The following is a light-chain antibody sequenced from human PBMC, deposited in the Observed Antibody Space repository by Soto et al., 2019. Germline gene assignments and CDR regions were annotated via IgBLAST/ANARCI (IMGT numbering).Light chain of an antibody. CDR2: GAS. V-gene: IGKV3-20*01. Sequence: EIVMTQSPDTLSMSPGDRATLSCRASLSVADNVAWHQQRPGQTPSLLIYGASTRATGIPDRFSGSGSGTHLTLTISRLEPGDFAVYYCQHFGGTTFTFGQGTRLEIK. CDR3: QHFGGTTFT. CDR1: LSVADN. J-gene: IGKJ5*01.